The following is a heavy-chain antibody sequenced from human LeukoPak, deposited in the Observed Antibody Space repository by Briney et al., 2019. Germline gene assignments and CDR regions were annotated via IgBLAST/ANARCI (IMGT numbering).Heavy chain of an antibody. CDR3: ARRYSSGWYPDGRYYFDY. CDR1: GYTFTGYY. D-gene: IGHD6-19*01. J-gene: IGHJ4*02. CDR2: INPNSGGT. Sequence: ASVKVSCKAPGYTFTGYYMHWVRQAPGQGLEWMGWINPNSGGTNYAQKFQGRVTMTRDTSISTAYMELSRLRSDDTAVYYCARRYSSGWYPDGRYYFDYWGQGTLVTVSS. V-gene: IGHV1-2*02.